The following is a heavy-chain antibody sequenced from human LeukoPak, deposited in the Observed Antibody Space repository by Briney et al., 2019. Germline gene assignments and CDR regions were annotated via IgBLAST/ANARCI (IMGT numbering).Heavy chain of an antibody. D-gene: IGHD1-26*01. V-gene: IGHV4-31*03. CDR1: GGSISSGGYY. J-gene: IGHJ1*01. Sequence: PSETLSLTCTVSGGSISSGGYYWSWIRQHPGKGLEWIGYIYYSGSTYYNPSLKSRVIISVDTSKNQFSLKLSSVTAADTAVYYCAKDQSGSYYAEYFQHWGQGTLVTVSS. CDR2: IYYSGST. CDR3: AKDQSGSYYAEYFQH.